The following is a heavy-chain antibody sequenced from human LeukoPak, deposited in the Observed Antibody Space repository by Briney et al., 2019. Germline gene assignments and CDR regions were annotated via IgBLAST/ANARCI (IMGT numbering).Heavy chain of an antibody. V-gene: IGHV3-74*01. CDR1: GFTFSSDW. D-gene: IGHD5-12*01. CDR2: INDDGSSK. Sequence: GGSPRLSCAASGFTFSSDWMPWVRQAPGKGLVWVSRINDDGSSKGYADSVKGRFTISRDNAKNTLYLQMNSLRAEDTAVYYCARVPGYSGYFYGMDVWGQGTTVTVSS. CDR3: ARVPGYSGYFYGMDV. J-gene: IGHJ6*02.